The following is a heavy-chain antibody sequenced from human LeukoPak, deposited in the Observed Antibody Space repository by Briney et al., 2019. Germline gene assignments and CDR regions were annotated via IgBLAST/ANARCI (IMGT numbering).Heavy chain of an antibody. CDR3: ARGTPGRDGYNSHYFDY. V-gene: IGHV4-34*01. CDR2: INHSGST. J-gene: IGHJ4*02. CDR1: GGSFSGYY. Sequence: SGTLSLTCAVYGGSFSGYYWSWIRQPPGKGLEWIGEINHSGSTNYNPSLKSRVTISVDTSKNQFSLKLSSVTAADTAVYYCARGTPGRDGYNSHYFDYWGQGTLVTVSS. D-gene: IGHD5-24*01.